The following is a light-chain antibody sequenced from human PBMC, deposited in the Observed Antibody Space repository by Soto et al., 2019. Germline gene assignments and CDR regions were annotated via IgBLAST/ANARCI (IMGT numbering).Light chain of an antibody. CDR2: ANS. CDR3: RSYDTSMSGSYV. Sequence: QSVLTQPPSVSGAPGQRVIVSCTGSTSNIGAGYDVHWYQQLPGTSPKLLIFANSNRPSGVPDRFSASRSGSSASLTITGLQDEDEADYYCRSYDTSMSGSYVFGSGTKVTVL. CDR1: TSNIGAGYD. J-gene: IGLJ1*01. V-gene: IGLV1-40*01.